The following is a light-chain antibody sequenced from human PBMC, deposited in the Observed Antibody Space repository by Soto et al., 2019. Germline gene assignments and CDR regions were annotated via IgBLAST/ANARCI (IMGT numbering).Light chain of an antibody. Sequence: EVFLTQSPGTVSLSPGDTATLSCRASQSIRNNDLDWSQQRFGQAPRLLIFGASNRATGIPDRFTGSGTGTDFTLTISRVEPEDFAVYYCQQYQTSPPRYTFGQGTILEI. CDR3: QQYQTSPPRYT. CDR1: QSIRNND. CDR2: GAS. V-gene: IGKV3-20*01. J-gene: IGKJ2*01.